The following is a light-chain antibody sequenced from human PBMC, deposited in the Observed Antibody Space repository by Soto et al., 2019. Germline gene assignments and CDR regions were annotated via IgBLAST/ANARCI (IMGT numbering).Light chain of an antibody. CDR3: QQYGSSST. V-gene: IGKV3-20*01. CDR1: QSVSSSY. Sequence: EIVLTQSPGTLSLSPGERATLSCRASQSVSSSYLAWYQQKPGQAPRLLIYGASSRATGIPDRFSGSGPGTDFTLTISRLEPEDFAVYYCQQYGSSSTFGQGTKVEIK. CDR2: GAS. J-gene: IGKJ1*01.